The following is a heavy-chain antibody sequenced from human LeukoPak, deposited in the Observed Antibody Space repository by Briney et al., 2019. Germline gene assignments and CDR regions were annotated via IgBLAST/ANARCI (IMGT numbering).Heavy chain of an antibody. CDR3: ARGGAYGAEGIDY. J-gene: IGHJ4*02. D-gene: IGHD4-17*01. CDR1: GYTFTSYG. V-gene: IGHV1-18*01. Sequence: ASVTVSFTASGYTFTSYGITWVRQAPGQGLEWMGWISTYNGHTNYAQKLQGRVTMTTDTSTSTAYMELRSLRSDDTAVYYCARGGAYGAEGIDYWGQGTLVTVSS. CDR2: ISTYNGHT.